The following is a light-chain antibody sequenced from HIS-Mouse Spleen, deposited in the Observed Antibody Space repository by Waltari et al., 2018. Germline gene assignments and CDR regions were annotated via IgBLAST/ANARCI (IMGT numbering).Light chain of an antibody. V-gene: IGLV2-11*01. J-gene: IGLJ1*01. CDR2: DVS. CDR3: CSYAGSYTFV. CDR1: SSYVGGYNY. Sequence: QSALTQPRSVSGSPGQSVTISCTGTSSYVGGYNYFSWYQQHPGKAPKLMIYDVSKRPSGVPDRFSGSKSGNTASLTISGLQAEDEADYYCCSYAGSYTFVFGTGTKVTVL.